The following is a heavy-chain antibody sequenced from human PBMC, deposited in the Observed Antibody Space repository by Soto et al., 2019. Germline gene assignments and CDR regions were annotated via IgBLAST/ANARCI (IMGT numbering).Heavy chain of an antibody. V-gene: IGHV1-3*01. CDR3: ARESFPASGSYYDY. CDR2: IRAGNGDT. J-gene: IGHJ4*02. Sequence: ASVKVSCKASGYTFTSYAIHWVRQAPGQRLEWMGWIRAGNGDTDYSQKFQGRVTITRDTSATTTYMELNSLGSEDTAVYYCARESFPASGSYYDYWGQGTLVTVSS. D-gene: IGHD1-26*01. CDR1: GYTFTSYA.